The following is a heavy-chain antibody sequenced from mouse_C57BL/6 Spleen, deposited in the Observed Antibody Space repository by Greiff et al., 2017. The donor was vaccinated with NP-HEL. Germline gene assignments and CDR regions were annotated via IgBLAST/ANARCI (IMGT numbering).Heavy chain of an antibody. V-gene: IGHV1-82*01. J-gene: IGHJ1*03. D-gene: IGHD1-1*01. CDR1: GYAFSSSW. CDR3: ARGAYGSSYTYFDV. Sequence: VQVVESGPELVKPGASVKISCKASGYAFSSSWMNWVKQRPGKGLEWIGRIYPGDGDTNYNGKFKGKATLTADKSSSTAYMQLSSLTSEDSAVYFCARGAYGSSYTYFDVWGTGTTVTVSS. CDR2: IYPGDGDT.